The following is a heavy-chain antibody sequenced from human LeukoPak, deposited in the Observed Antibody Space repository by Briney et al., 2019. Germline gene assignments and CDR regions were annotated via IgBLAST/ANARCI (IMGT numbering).Heavy chain of an antibody. Sequence: SETLSLTCTVSGGSISSGDYYWSWIRQPPGKGLEWIGYIYYSGSTYYNPSLKSRVTISVDTSKNQFSLKLSSVTAADTAVYYCAGYDILTGDSPDDYWGQGTLVTVSS. V-gene: IGHV4-30-4*01. D-gene: IGHD3-9*01. CDR3: AGYDILTGDSPDDY. CDR1: GGSISSGDYY. CDR2: IYYSGST. J-gene: IGHJ4*02.